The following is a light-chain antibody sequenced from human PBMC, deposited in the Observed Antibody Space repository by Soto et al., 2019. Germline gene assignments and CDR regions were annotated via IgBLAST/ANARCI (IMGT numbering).Light chain of an antibody. V-gene: IGKV1-6*01. Sequence: AIQMTQSPSSLSASVGDRVTITCRASQAIRNDLGWYQQKPGKAPNLLIYGASTLQSGVPSRFSGSGYGTPFTLTISSLQPEDFATYYCLQDNNWPWTFGQGTKVEI. J-gene: IGKJ1*01. CDR3: LQDNNWPWT. CDR2: GAS. CDR1: QAIRND.